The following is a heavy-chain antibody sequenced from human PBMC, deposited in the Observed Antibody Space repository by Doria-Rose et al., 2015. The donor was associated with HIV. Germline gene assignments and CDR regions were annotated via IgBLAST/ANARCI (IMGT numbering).Heavy chain of an antibody. CDR3: XTGVTLDY. J-gene: IGHJ4*01. D-gene: IGHD3-10*01. CDR2: ISSTSAYI. Sequence: VQLVESGGGLVRPGGSLRLSCATSGFTFSSHRINWVRQAPGKGLEWVSSISSTSAYINYADSVRGRFTISRDNARNSLYLQMDSLRAXDTAIYYXXTGVTLDYWGXGTXVTVSS. CDR1: GFTFSSHR. V-gene: IGHV3-21*01.